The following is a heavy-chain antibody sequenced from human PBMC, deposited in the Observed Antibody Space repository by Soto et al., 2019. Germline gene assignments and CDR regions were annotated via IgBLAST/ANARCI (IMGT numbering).Heavy chain of an antibody. CDR1: GYTFTNYA. CDR2: INAGNGNT. Sequence: ASVKVSCKASGYTFTNYAIQWMRQAPGQRLEWMGWINAGNGNTRYSQNFQGRFTITRDASASTAYMALTSLRSEDTAVYYCAKEIWYSGKDYFDYWGQGTLVTVSS. J-gene: IGHJ4*02. V-gene: IGHV1-3*01. CDR3: AKEIWYSGKDYFDY. D-gene: IGHD1-26*01.